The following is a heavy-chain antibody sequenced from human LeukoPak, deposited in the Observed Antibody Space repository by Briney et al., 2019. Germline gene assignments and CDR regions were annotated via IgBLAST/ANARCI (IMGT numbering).Heavy chain of an antibody. CDR3: ARSPDILTGENFDY. CDR1: GGSISSYY. CDR2: IYYNGYT. D-gene: IGHD3-9*01. Sequence: SETLSLTCTVSGGSISSYYWSWIRQPPGKGLEWIGYIYYNGYTDYNPSLKSRVTISLHTSKNQFSLNLSSVTAADTAVYYCARSPDILTGENFDYWGQGTLVTVSS. V-gene: IGHV4-59*01. J-gene: IGHJ4*02.